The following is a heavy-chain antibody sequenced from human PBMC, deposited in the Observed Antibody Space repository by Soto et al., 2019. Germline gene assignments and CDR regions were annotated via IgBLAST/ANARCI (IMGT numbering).Heavy chain of an antibody. CDR2: IRPDGSEK. V-gene: IGHV3-7*03. CDR1: GFTFGTFW. CDR3: ARIGAGGWDIPFDV. J-gene: IGHJ4*02. Sequence: EVQLVESGGGLVQPGGSLRLSCAASGFTFGTFWMSWVRQAPGKGLEWVANIRPDGSEKFYLDSVKGRFTISRDNAKNSLYVQMSSLRAEDTAMYYCARIGAGGWDIPFDVWGQGTLVTVSS. D-gene: IGHD6-19*01.